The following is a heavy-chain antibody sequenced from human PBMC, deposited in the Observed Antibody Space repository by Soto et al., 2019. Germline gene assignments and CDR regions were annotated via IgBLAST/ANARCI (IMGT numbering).Heavy chain of an antibody. CDR1: GITFSNYW. D-gene: IGHD3-3*01. CDR2: IKQDGSEK. CDR3: ARDQDDSSDAFDI. V-gene: IGHV3-7*01. Sequence: EVHLVESGGGLVQPGGSLRLSCAASGITFSNYWMTWVRQAPGKGLEWVANIKQDGSEKYYVDSVKGRFTISRDNAKNSLYLQMNSLRAEDTAVYYCARDQDDSSDAFDIWGQGTMGTVSS. J-gene: IGHJ3*02.